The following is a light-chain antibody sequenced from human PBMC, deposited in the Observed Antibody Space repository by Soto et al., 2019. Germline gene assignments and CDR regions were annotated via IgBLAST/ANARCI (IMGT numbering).Light chain of an antibody. CDR2: QDS. CDR3: QACDSSTVV. Sequence: SYELTHPPSVSVSPGQTASITCSGDTLGDKYACWYQQKPGQSPVLVIYQDSKRPSGIPERFSGSNSGNTATLTISGTQAMDEADYYCQACDSSTVVFGGGTKLTVL. V-gene: IGLV3-1*01. J-gene: IGLJ2*01. CDR1: TLGDKY.